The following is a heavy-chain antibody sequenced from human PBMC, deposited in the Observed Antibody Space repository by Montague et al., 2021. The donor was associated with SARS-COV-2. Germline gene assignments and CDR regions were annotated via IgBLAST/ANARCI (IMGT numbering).Heavy chain of an antibody. J-gene: IGHJ3*01. CDR3: ARPIHDNSPDRAFDV. CDR2: IHYSEAT. Sequence: SETLSLTCTVSGDSITSSRYYWGWIRQPPGKGLEWIGSIHYSEATYYNPSLKSRLTISVDTSKNHFSLKLTSVTASDSAVYYCARPIHDNSPDRAFDVWGQGTMVTVFS. CDR1: GDSITSSRYY. V-gene: IGHV4-39*02. D-gene: IGHD3-22*01.